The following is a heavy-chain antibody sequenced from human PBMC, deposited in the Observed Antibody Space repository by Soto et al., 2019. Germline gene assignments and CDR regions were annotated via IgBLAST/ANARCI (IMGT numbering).Heavy chain of an antibody. CDR2: MGAHSGHT. D-gene: IGHD6-13*01. V-gene: IGHV1-18*01. CDR3: GREWQQLAQEDYYQFNGMDV. CDR1: GYNFTRFG. Sequence: QFQLVQSGAEVKKPGASVKVSCKASGYNFTRFGISWVRQAPGHGLEWMGWMGAHSGHTRQAQKFQGRLTMTTDASVNTAYIDLRSLTSDDTALYYCGREWQQLAQEDYYQFNGMDVWGQGTTVIVSS. J-gene: IGHJ6*02.